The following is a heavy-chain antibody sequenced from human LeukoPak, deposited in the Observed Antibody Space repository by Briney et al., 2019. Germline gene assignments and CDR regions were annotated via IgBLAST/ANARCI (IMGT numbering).Heavy chain of an antibody. D-gene: IGHD3-3*02. CDR2: ITPKSGDT. CDR1: GYTFSDFY. CDR3: ARVRLADQRAWAY. V-gene: IGHV1-2*02. J-gene: IGHJ4*02. Sequence: ASVKVSCKASGYTFSDFYIHWVRQAPGQGLEYVGWITPKSGDTYSPQRFQGRVTMTRDASISTAYMELSSLRSDDTAVYFCARVRLADQRAWAYWGQGTLVTVSS.